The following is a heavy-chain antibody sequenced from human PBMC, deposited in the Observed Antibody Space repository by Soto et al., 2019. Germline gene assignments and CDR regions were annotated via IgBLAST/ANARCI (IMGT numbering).Heavy chain of an antibody. CDR3: AKDRPSGSYIDWFDP. J-gene: IGHJ5*02. CDR1: GFTFSSYG. Sequence: PGGSLRLSCAASGFTFSSYGMHWVRQAPGKGLEWVAVIWYDGSNKYYADSVKGRFTISRDNSKNTLYLQMNSLRAEDTAVYYCAKDRPSGSYIDWFDPWGQGTLVTVSS. V-gene: IGHV3-33*06. D-gene: IGHD1-26*01. CDR2: IWYDGSNK.